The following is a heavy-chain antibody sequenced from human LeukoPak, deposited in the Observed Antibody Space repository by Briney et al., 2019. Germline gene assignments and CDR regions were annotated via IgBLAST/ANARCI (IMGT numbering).Heavy chain of an antibody. J-gene: IGHJ6*03. CDR1: GGTFSSYG. Sequence: GASVTVSCKASGGTFSSYGISWMRQAPGQGLEWMGGIIPVFGTANYAQMFQGRLTITADKSTSTAYMELSSLRSEDTAVYYCARAQRGYGPYYYYMDVWGKGTTVTISS. CDR3: ARAQRGYGPYYYYMDV. V-gene: IGHV1-69*06. D-gene: IGHD5-12*01. CDR2: IIPVFGTA.